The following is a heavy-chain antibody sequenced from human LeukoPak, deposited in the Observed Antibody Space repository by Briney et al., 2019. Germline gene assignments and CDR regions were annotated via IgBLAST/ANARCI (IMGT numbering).Heavy chain of an antibody. J-gene: IGHJ4*02. V-gene: IGHV3-64*01. CDR3: ARGVGGYEGYFDY. D-gene: IGHD5-12*01. CDR1: GFTFSSYA. Sequence: GGSLRLSCAASGFTFSSYAMHWVRQAPGKGLEYVSAISSKGGSTYYANSVKGRFTISRDNAKNSLYLQMNSLRADDTAVYYCARGVGGYEGYFDYWGQGTLVTVSS. CDR2: ISSKGGST.